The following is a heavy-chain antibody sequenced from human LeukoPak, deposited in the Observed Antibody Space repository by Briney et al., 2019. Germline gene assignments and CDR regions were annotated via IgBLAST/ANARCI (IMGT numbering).Heavy chain of an antibody. V-gene: IGHV4-31*03. CDR3: AVVTDAWYYYYGMDV. CDR1: GGSISSGGYY. J-gene: IGHJ6*02. CDR2: IYYSGST. Sequence: SQALSLTCTVSGGSISSGGYYWSWIRQHPGKGLEWIGYIYYSGSTYYNPSLKSRVTISVDTSKNQFSLKLSSVTAADTAVYYCAVVTDAWYYYYGMDVWGQGTTVTVSS. D-gene: IGHD2-21*02.